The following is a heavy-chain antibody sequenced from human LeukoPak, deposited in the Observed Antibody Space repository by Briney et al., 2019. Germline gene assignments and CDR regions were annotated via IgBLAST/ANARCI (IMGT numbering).Heavy chain of an antibody. CDR3: ARSWASNYGDY. V-gene: IGHV3-33*01. CDR2: IVSDGSRK. Sequence: GGSLRLSCAVSGFSFSDYGVHWVRQAPGKGLEWVAFIVSDGSRKYYMDSVEGRCTISRDNYMNMVYLQMNSLRDEDTAVYYCARSWASNYGDYWGQGTLVTVSS. J-gene: IGHJ4*02. D-gene: IGHD4-11*01. CDR1: GFSFSDYG.